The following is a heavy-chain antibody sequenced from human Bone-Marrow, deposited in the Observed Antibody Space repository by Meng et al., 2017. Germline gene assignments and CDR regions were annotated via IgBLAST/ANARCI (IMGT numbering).Heavy chain of an antibody. CDR3: ARILWGGDPREDY. V-gene: IGHV1-46*01. CDR2: INPSGGST. Sequence: ASVKVSCKPSGYNFPDYWLHWVRRAPGQGLEWMGIINPSGGSTSYAQKFQGRVTMTRDTSTSTVYMELSRLRSEDTAVYYCARILWGGDPREDYWGQGTLVTVSS. CDR1: GYNFPDYW. D-gene: IGHD2-21*02. J-gene: IGHJ4*02.